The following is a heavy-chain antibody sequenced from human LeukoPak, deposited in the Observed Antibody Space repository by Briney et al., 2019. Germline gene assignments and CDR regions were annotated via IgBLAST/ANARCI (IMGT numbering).Heavy chain of an antibody. CDR2: INPGSGST. J-gene: IGHJ6*02. Sequence: APVKVSCKASGYTFTTYYMHWVRQAPGQGLEWVGIINPGSGSTTYAHNFQDRVTMTRDTSTRTVYMELSSLRSEDTAVYYCARERVVAAATGYYYGMDFWGQGTTVTVSS. D-gene: IGHD2-15*01. CDR3: ARERVVAAATGYYYGMDF. CDR1: GYTFTTYY. V-gene: IGHV1-46*01.